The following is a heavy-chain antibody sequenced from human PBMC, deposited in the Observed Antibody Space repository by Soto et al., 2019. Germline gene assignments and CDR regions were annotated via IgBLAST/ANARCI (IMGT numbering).Heavy chain of an antibody. CDR3: TRRPFRHNSGGGDY. D-gene: IGHD5-12*01. Sequence: QVQLQESGPGLVKPSGTLSLTCAVSGGSISSDHWWTWVRQPPGKGLEWIGEIFHSGSTYYKPSLKSRVTISVDKSKNLLSLNLSSVTAADTAVYYCTRRPFRHNSGGGDYWGPGTLVTVSS. CDR1: GGSISSDHW. V-gene: IGHV4-4*02. J-gene: IGHJ4*02. CDR2: IFHSGST.